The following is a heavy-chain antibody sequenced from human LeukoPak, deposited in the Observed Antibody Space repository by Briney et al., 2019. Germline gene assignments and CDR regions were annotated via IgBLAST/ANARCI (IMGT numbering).Heavy chain of an antibody. CDR2: IYYSGST. CDR3: ARHGGITMIDRFDY. J-gene: IGHJ4*02. D-gene: IGHD3-22*01. V-gene: IGHV4-39*01. CDR1: GGSISSSSYY. Sequence: SETLSLTCTVSGGSISSSSYYWGWIRQPPGKGLEWIGSIYYSGSTYYNPSLKSRVTISVDTSKNQFSLKLSSVTAADTAVYYCARHGGITMIDRFDYWAREPWSPSPQ.